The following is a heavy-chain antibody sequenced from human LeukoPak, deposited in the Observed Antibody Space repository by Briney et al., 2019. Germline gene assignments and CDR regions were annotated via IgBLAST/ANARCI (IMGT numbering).Heavy chain of an antibody. CDR1: GGSISSYY. J-gene: IGHJ4*02. CDR3: ASLRERSYYARGFDY. Sequence: SETLSLTCTVSGGSISSYYWSWIRQPAGKGLEWIGRIYTSGSTNYNPSLKSRVTMSVDTSKNQISLKLSSVTAADTAVYYCASLRERSYYARGFDYWGQGTLVTVSS. V-gene: IGHV4-4*07. CDR2: IYTSGST. D-gene: IGHD1-26*01.